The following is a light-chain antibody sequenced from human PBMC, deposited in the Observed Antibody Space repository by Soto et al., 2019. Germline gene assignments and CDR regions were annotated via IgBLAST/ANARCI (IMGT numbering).Light chain of an antibody. CDR1: SSDVGGYNY. J-gene: IGLJ2*01. V-gene: IGLV2-11*01. CDR2: DVS. Sequence: QSALTQPRSVSGSPGQSVTISCTGTSSDVGGYNYFSWYQQHPGKAPKLMIYDVSRRPSGVPDRFSGSKSGNTASLTISGLHAEDEADYYCCSYAGSYTLVFGGGTKLTVL. CDR3: CSYAGSYTLV.